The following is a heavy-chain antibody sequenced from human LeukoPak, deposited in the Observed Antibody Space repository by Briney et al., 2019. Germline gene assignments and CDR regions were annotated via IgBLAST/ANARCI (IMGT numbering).Heavy chain of an antibody. CDR1: GFTFSSYA. J-gene: IGHJ6*02. CDR2: ISYDGSNK. V-gene: IGHV3-30-3*01. CDR3: ARDLEDQLLYYYYGMDA. D-gene: IGHD2-2*01. Sequence: GGSLRLSCAASGFTFSSYAMHWVRQAPGKGLEWVAVISYDGSNKYYADSVKGRFTISRDNSKNTLYLQMNSLRAEDTAVYYCARDLEDQLLYYYYGMDAWGQGTTVTVSS.